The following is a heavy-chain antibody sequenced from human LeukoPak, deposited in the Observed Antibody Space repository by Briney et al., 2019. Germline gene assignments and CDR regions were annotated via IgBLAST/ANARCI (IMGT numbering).Heavy chain of an antibody. CDR3: ARNYGSGSYYDY. J-gene: IGHJ4*02. Sequence: PGGPLRLSCAASGFTFSSYSMNWVRQAPGKGLEWVSSISSSSSYIYYADSVKGRFTISRDNAKNSLYLQMNSLRAEDTAVYYCARNYGSGSYYDYWGQGTLVTVSS. CDR1: GFTFSSYS. V-gene: IGHV3-21*01. CDR2: ISSSSSYI. D-gene: IGHD3-10*01.